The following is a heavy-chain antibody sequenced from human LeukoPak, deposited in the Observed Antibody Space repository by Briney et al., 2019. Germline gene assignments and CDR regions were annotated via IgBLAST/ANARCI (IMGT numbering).Heavy chain of an antibody. V-gene: IGHV1-2*02. CDR1: GYTFNEYY. CDR2: INPYNWGN. CDR3: ARSGFWSGYYTSAPLYYYYYYMDV. Sequence: ASVQVSCKASGYTFNEYYLHWVRQAPGKGLEGMGWINPYNWGNNHAQKFQGRVTMTRDTSISTAYMELSRLRSDDTAVYYCARSGFWSGYYTSAPLYYYYYYMDVWGKGTTVTVSS. J-gene: IGHJ6*03. D-gene: IGHD3-3*01.